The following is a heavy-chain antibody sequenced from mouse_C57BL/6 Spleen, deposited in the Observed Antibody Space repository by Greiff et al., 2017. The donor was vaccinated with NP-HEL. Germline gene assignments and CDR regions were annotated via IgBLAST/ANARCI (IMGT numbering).Heavy chain of an antibody. Sequence: QVQLQQPGTELVKPGASVKLSCKASGYTFTSYWMHWVKQRPGQGLEWIGNINPSNGGTNYNEKFKSKATLTVDKSSSTSFMQLSSLTSEESAVYYCAREGVITTVVARRYFDVWGTGTTVTVSS. CDR2: INPSNGGT. CDR3: AREGVITTVVARRYFDV. CDR1: GYTFTSYW. J-gene: IGHJ1*03. V-gene: IGHV1-53*01. D-gene: IGHD1-1*01.